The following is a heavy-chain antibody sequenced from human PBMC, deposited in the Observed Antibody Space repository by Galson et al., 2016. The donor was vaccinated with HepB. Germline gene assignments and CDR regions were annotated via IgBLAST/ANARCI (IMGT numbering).Heavy chain of an antibody. J-gene: IGHJ4*02. V-gene: IGHV3-48*01. CDR3: ARDLGVHAGNY. CDR2: ISSSGDAV. D-gene: IGHD3-16*01. CDR1: GFTFSSFS. Sequence: SLRLSCAPSGFTFSSFSMHWVRQAPGKGPEWLSYISSSGDAVYYADSVRGRFTISRDNAKNSLFLQMNSLRVEDTAVYYCARDLGVHAGNYWGQGTLVSVSS.